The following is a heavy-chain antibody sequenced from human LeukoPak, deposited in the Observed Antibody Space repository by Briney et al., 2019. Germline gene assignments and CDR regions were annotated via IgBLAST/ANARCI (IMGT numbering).Heavy chain of an antibody. V-gene: IGHV3-23*01. J-gene: IGHJ6*02. CDR3: AKGRSPDHYGMDV. Sequence: GGSLRLSCAASGFTFSSYAMSWVRQAPGEGLEWVSGSSGSGVSTFYADSVKGRFTISRDNSKNTLYLQMNSLRAEDTAEYYCAKGRSPDHYGMDVWGQGTTVTVSS. CDR1: GFTFSSYA. CDR2: SSGSGVST.